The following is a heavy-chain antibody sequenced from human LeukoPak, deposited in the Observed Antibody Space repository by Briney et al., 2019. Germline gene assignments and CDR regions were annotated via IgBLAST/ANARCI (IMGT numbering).Heavy chain of an antibody. Sequence: SETLSLTCSVSRGSISSYYWNWIRQPPGKGLECIGYIYYSGSTNYNPSLKSRVTISVDTSKKQFSLKLSSVTAADTAVYYCAGGGLPYFFDYWGQGTLVTVSS. J-gene: IGHJ4*02. CDR1: RGSISSYY. CDR2: IYYSGST. CDR3: AGGGLPYFFDY. D-gene: IGHD2-21*02. V-gene: IGHV4-59*01.